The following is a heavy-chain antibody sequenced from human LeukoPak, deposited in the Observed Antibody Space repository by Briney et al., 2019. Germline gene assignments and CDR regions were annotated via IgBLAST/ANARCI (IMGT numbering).Heavy chain of an antibody. D-gene: IGHD6-19*01. Sequence: ASVKVSCKASGYTFTSYDINWVRQATGQGLEWMGWMNPNSGNTGYAQKFQGRVTMTRNTSISTAYVELSSLRSEDTAVYYCARESIAVAGDPFDYWGQGTLVTVSS. CDR1: GYTFTSYD. J-gene: IGHJ4*02. CDR2: MNPNSGNT. CDR3: ARESIAVAGDPFDY. V-gene: IGHV1-8*01.